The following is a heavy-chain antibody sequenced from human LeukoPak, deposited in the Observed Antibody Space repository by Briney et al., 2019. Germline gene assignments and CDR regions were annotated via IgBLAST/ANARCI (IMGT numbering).Heavy chain of an antibody. J-gene: IGHJ4*02. CDR3: VKDIRRGDNYGYDQFAY. CDR2: ISWNSGDI. V-gene: IGHV3-9*01. Sequence: GGSLRLSCAASGFTFDDYAMHWVRQAPGKGLEWVSGISWNSGDIDCADSVKGRFTISRDNAKNSLYLQMNSLRADDTSLYYCVKDIRRGDNYGYDQFAYWGQGTLVTVSS. D-gene: IGHD5-18*01. CDR1: GFTFDDYA.